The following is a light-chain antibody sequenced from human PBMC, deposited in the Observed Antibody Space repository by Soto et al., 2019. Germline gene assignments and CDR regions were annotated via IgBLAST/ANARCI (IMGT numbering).Light chain of an antibody. CDR1: QSVSTN. CDR3: QQYNNWLT. V-gene: IGKV3-15*01. J-gene: IGKJ4*01. Sequence: EIVLTQSPATLSVSPGERATLSCRASQSVSTNLAWYQQKPGQAPRLLIYDASTRATDIPARFSGSGSGTEFTLTISGLQSEDFAVYYCQQYNNWLTFGGGTKVEIK. CDR2: DAS.